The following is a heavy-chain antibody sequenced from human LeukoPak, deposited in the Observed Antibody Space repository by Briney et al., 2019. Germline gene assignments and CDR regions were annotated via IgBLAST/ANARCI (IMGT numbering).Heavy chain of an antibody. CDR3: ARGGPPRKYDILTRYSHFEY. CDR2: IYPSGST. D-gene: IGHD3-9*01. V-gene: IGHV4-30-2*01. Sequence: PSQTLSLTCAVAGGSISSGGDSWSWLRQPPGKGLEWIVYIYPSGSTYYNPSLKRPVTISVDSPKSQFSLKLSSVTAADTAVYYCARGGPPRKYDILTRYSHFEYWGQGTLVTVSS. J-gene: IGHJ4*02. CDR1: GGSISSGGDS.